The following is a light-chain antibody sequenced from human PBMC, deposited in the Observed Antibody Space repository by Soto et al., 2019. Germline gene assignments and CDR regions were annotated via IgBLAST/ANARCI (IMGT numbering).Light chain of an antibody. CDR2: DAS. V-gene: IGKV1-5*01. J-gene: IGKJ4*01. CDR3: QQYNTYSSLT. CDR1: QGISSW. Sequence: DIQMTQSPSTLSASVGDRVTITCRASQGISSWLAWYQQKLGRAPRLLIYDASSLESGVPSRFSGSGYGTEFTLTISSLQPHDFATYYCQQYNTYSSLTFGGGTKVYIK.